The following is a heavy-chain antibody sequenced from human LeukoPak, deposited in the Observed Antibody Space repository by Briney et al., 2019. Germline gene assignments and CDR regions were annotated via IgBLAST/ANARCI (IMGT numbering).Heavy chain of an antibody. Sequence: PGGSLRLSCAASGFTFSNAWMSWVRQAPGKGLEWIGSIYYSGNTYYNPSLKSRVTISVDTSKNQFSLKLSSVTAADTAVYYCARVYGSGSYAGDYWGQGTLVTVSS. J-gene: IGHJ4*02. CDR3: ARVYGSGSYAGDY. V-gene: IGHV4-38-2*01. CDR2: IYYSGNT. CDR1: GFTFSNAW. D-gene: IGHD3-10*01.